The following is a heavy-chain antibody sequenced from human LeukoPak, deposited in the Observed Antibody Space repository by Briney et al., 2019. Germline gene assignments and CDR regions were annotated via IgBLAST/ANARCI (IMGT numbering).Heavy chain of an antibody. CDR1: GFTFSSYG. Sequence: PGGSLLLSCAASGFTFSSYGMHWVRQAPGKGLEWVAFIRYDGSNKYYADSVKGRFTISRDNSKNTLYLQMNSLRAEDTAVYYCAKPTPVGATGALDYWGQGTLVTVSS. CDR3: AKPTPVGATGALDY. J-gene: IGHJ4*02. CDR2: IRYDGSNK. D-gene: IGHD1-26*01. V-gene: IGHV3-30*02.